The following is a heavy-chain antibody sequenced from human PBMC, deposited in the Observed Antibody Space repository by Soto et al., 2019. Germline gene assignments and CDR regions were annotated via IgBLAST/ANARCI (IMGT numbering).Heavy chain of an antibody. CDR1: GGSITSGDYY. J-gene: IGHJ4*02. CDR2: IYYSGTT. V-gene: IGHV4-30-4*01. CDR3: ARDYASGSGPEY. D-gene: IGHD3-10*01. Sequence: PSETLSLTCTVSGGSITSGDYYWSWIRQPPGKGLEWIGYIYYSGTTYYSPSLKSRVTISADRSRKQFSLKLNSVTAADTAVYHCARDYASGSGPEYWGQGTLVTVSS.